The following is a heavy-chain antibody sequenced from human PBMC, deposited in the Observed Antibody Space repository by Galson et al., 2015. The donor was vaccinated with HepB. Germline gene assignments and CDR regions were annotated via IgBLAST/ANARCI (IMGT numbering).Heavy chain of an antibody. D-gene: IGHD3-10*01. CDR3: ASRHSYFRSGTWYNVADY. CDR2: IDPSDSYT. CDR1: GYTFTAFW. J-gene: IGHJ4*02. V-gene: IGHV5-10-1*01. Sequence: SGAEVKKPGESLRISCKVSGYTFTAFWISWVRAIPGKGLEWMGRIDPSDSYTDYSPSFQGHVSMSVDKSTTTAYLQWSSLKASNTAMHYCASRHSYFRSGTWYNVADYWGQGTLVSVSS.